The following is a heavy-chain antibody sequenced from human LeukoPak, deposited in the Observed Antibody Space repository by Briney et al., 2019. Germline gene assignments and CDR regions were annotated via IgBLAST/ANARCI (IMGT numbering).Heavy chain of an antibody. J-gene: IGHJ4*02. Sequence: SETLSLTCAVSGGSIARSHYYWSWIRQPPGKGLEWIGSSDDSGRTYYNPSLKGRVTISVDTSKNQFSLKVNSVTAADTAVYCCTTRDWIWNGEHDYWGQGTLVTVSS. CDR3: TTRDWIWNGEHDY. V-gene: IGHV4-39*01. CDR1: GGSIARSHYY. CDR2: SDDSGRT. D-gene: IGHD1-1*01.